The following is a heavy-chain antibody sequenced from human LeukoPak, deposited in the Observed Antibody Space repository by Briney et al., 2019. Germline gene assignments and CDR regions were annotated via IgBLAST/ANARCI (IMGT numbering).Heavy chain of an antibody. CDR1: GGTFSSYA. CDR2: IIPIFGTA. V-gene: IGHV1-69*05. Sequence: GASVKVSCKASGGTFSSYAISWVRQAPGQGLEWMGGIIPIFGTANYAQKFQGRVTITTDESTSTAYMELSSLRSEDTAVYYCARDAPPLYYDFWSGYSPRYYFDYWGQGTLVTVSS. CDR3: ARDAPPLYYDFWSGYSPRYYFDY. J-gene: IGHJ4*02. D-gene: IGHD3-3*01.